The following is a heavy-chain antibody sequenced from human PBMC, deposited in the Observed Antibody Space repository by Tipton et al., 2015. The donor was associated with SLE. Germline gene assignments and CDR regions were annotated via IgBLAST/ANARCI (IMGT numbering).Heavy chain of an antibody. J-gene: IGHJ5*02. CDR2: IYYSGST. D-gene: IGHD2-2*01. Sequence: LRLSCTVSGGSISDSNYYWGWIRQPPGKGLEWIGSIYYSGSTYYNPSLKSRVTIFVDTSRNQFSLKLSSVTAADTAVYYCARHGGDVLVPEAPASPTGPWGQGTLVTVSS. CDR1: GGSISDSNYY. CDR3: ARHGGDVLVPEAPASPTGP. V-gene: IGHV4-39*01.